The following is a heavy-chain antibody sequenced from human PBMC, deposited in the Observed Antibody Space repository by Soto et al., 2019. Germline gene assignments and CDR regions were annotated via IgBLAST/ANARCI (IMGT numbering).Heavy chain of an antibody. Sequence: QVQLQESGPGLVKPSQTLSLTCAVSGGSTSTSNWWSWVRQPPGKGLEWIGEIYHGGNINYNPSLKSRVTISVDKSRNHFSLKVSSVTAADSAVYYCARRIYGDWYFDLWGRGTLVTVSS. J-gene: IGHJ2*01. CDR1: GGSTSTSNW. CDR3: ARRIYGDWYFDL. D-gene: IGHD3-16*01. V-gene: IGHV4-4*02. CDR2: IYHGGNI.